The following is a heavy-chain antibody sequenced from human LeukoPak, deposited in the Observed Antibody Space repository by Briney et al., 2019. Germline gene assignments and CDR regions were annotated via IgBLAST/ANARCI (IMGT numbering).Heavy chain of an antibody. D-gene: IGHD2-2*01. V-gene: IGHV3-23*01. J-gene: IGHJ4*02. CDR1: GFTFSNYA. CDR2: VGGRGVNT. CDR3: AKRGDCSGTCTYDY. Sequence: SGGSLRLSCAASGFTFSNYAIHWVRQAPGKGLEWVSIVGGRGVNTYYADSVKGRFTISRDNSKNTVYLQMNSLRGEDTAVYYCAKRGDCSGTCTYDYWGQGTLVTV.